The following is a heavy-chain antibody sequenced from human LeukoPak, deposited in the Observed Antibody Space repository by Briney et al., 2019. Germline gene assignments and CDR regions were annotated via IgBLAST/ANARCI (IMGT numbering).Heavy chain of an antibody. CDR1: GYTFTSYA. V-gene: IGHV1-3*01. D-gene: IGHD3-16*01. CDR2: INAGNGNT. J-gene: IGHJ4*02. CDR3: ATLGVTLGY. Sequence: RASVKVSCKASGYTFTSYAMHWVRQAPGQRLEWMGWINAGNGNTKYSQKFQGRVTMTRDTSTSTVYMELSSLRSEDTAVYYCATLGVTLGYWGQGTLVTVSS.